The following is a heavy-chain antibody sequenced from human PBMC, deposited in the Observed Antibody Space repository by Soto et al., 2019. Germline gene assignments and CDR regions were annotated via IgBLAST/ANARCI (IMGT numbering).Heavy chain of an antibody. D-gene: IGHD3-10*01. CDR1: GFTFSRFA. CDR2: IWYDGSNK. J-gene: IGHJ3*02. Sequence: SGFTFSRFAMNWVRQAPGKGLEWVSVIWYDGSNKYYADSVKGRFTISRDNSKNTLYLQMNSLRAEDTAVYYCARDPGSYLGAFDIWGQGTMVTVSS. CDR3: ARDPGSYLGAFDI. V-gene: IGHV3-33*07.